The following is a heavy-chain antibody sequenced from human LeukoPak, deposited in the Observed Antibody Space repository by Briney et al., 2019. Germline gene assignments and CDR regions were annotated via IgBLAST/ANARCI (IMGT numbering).Heavy chain of an antibody. V-gene: IGHV3-23*01. CDR2: ISGSGGST. D-gene: IGHD1-26*01. Sequence: GGSPRLSCAASGFTFCSYAMSWVRQAPGKGLEWVSAISGSGGSTYSADSVKGRFTISRDNSKNTLYLQMNSLRAEDTAVYYCAPPQWELPVFVYWGQGTLVTVSS. CDR1: GFTFCSYA. CDR3: APPQWELPVFVY. J-gene: IGHJ4*02.